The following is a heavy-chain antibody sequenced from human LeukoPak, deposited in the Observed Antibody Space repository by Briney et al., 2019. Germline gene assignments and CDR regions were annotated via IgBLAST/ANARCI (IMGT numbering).Heavy chain of an antibody. J-gene: IGHJ6*02. D-gene: IGHD3-16*01. CDR1: GFTFSSYW. CDR2: INHNGNVN. V-gene: IGHV3-7*03. CDR3: ARGGGLDV. Sequence: GGSLRLSCAASGFTFSSYWMNWARQAPGKGLEWVASINHNGNVNYYVDSVKGRFTISRDNAKNSLYLQMSNLRAEDTAVYFCARGGGLDVWGQGAAITVSS.